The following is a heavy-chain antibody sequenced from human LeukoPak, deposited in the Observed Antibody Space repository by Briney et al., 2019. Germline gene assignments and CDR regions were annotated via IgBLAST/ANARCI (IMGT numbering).Heavy chain of an antibody. J-gene: IGHJ6*03. Sequence: GGSLRLSCAASGFTFSRYWMSWVRQAPGKGLEWVTNIKEDGSEKQYVDSVKGRFTISRDNAKNSLYLQMNSLRAEDTAVYYCAKPLLTYYYYMDVWGKGTTVTVSS. V-gene: IGHV3-7*01. CDR2: IKEDGSEK. CDR3: AKPLLTYYYYMDV. CDR1: GFTFSRYW. D-gene: IGHD1-26*01.